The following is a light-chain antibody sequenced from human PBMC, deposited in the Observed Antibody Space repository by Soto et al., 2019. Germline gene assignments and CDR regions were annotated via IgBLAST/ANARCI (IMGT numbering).Light chain of an antibody. J-gene: IGKJ1*01. Sequence: EIVVTQSPATLSVSPGERATLSCRASQSVSSNLAWYQQKPGQAPRLLIYGASARATAIPARFSGSGSGTDFTLTISRLEPEDFAVYYCQQYGSSGTFGQGTKV. CDR2: GAS. CDR1: QSVSSN. CDR3: QQYGSSGT. V-gene: IGKV3-15*01.